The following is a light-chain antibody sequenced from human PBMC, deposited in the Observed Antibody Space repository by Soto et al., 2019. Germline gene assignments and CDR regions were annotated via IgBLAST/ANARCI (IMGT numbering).Light chain of an antibody. CDR2: GAS. CDR1: QSVSSN. J-gene: IGKJ5*01. Sequence: EIVMTQSPATLSVSPGERATLSCRASQSVSSNLAWYQQKPGQAPRLLIYGASSRATGIPDRFSGSGSGTDFTLTITRLEPEDFAVYYCQLYGRSITFGQGTRLEI. CDR3: QLYGRSIT. V-gene: IGKV3-20*01.